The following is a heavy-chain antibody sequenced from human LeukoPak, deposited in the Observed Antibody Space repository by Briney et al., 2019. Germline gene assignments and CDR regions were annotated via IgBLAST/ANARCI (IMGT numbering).Heavy chain of an antibody. CDR1: GGSISSGGYS. CDR3: ARALGSYLDY. Sequence: SETLSLTCAVSGGSISSGGYSWRWLRQPPGKGLEWIGYIYHSGSTYYNPSLKSRVTISVDRSKNQFSLKLSSVTAADTAVYYCARALGSYLDYWGQGTLVTVSS. CDR2: IYHSGST. J-gene: IGHJ4*02. V-gene: IGHV4-30-2*01.